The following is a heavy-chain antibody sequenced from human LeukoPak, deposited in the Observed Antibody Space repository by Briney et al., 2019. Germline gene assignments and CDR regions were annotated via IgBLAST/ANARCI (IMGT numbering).Heavy chain of an antibody. CDR1: GFTFSTYG. CDR3: ARFYGDRFDY. V-gene: IGHV3-7*01. CDR2: IKEDGSEK. D-gene: IGHD4-17*01. J-gene: IGHJ4*02. Sequence: PGGSLRLSCAASGFTFSTYGMTCVRQAPGKGLEWVARIKEDGSEKYYVDSVKGRFTISRDNAKNSLYLQMNSLRAEDTAVYYCARFYGDRFDYWGQGTLVTVSS.